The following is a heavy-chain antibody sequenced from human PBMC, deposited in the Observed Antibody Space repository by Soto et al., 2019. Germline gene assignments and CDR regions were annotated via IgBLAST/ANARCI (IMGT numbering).Heavy chain of an antibody. CDR2: ISTYNGKT. CDR1: GYTFTSHG. J-gene: IGHJ3*02. CDR3: ARLLTEGATYREDAFDM. D-gene: IGHD1-26*01. Sequence: QLQLVQSGGEVKTPGASVKVSCTTSGYTFTSHGISWVRQAPGQGLEWMGWISTYNGKTDYAQKFQGRVTMTADTRTSTVYMEVRSLRSADTAVDYCARLLTEGATYREDAFDMWGQGTKVTVSS. V-gene: IGHV1-18*01.